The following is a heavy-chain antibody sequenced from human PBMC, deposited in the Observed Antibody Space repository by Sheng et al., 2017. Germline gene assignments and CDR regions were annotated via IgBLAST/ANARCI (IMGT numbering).Heavy chain of an antibody. CDR1: GFTFSSYG. CDR2: ISYDGSNK. J-gene: IGHJ3*01. V-gene: IGHV3-30*03. CDR3: ARGTGAARLSDAFD. D-gene: IGHD6-6*01. Sequence: QVQLVESGGGVVQPGRSLRLSCAASGFTFSSYGMHWVRQAPGKGLEWVAVISYDGSNKYYADSVKGRFTISRDNSKNTLYLQMNSLRAEDTAVYYCARGTGAARLSDAFD.